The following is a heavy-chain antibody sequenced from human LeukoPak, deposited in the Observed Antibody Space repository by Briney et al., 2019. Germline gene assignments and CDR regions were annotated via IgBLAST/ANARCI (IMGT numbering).Heavy chain of an antibody. J-gene: IGHJ4*02. Sequence: GGSLRLSCADSAFTVSNKYMSWVRQAPGKGLEWVSVIYSGGTTYYADSVKGRFTISRDNSKNTLYLQMSGLRAEDTALYYCARGGAYDSHGVLDYWVQGALVTVSS. CDR3: ARGGAYDSHGVLDY. CDR2: IYSGGTT. V-gene: IGHV3-53*01. D-gene: IGHD5-12*01. CDR1: AFTVSNKY.